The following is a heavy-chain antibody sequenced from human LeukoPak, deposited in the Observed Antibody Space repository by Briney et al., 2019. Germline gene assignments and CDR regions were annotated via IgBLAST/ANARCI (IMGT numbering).Heavy chain of an antibody. CDR1: GFTFDDYA. CDR3: AKGTFVSDRYGPFDY. D-gene: IGHD6-19*01. J-gene: IGHJ4*02. Sequence: PGGSLRLSCAASGFTFDDYAMHWVRQAPGQGLEWVSSISWDSGSIVYGDSVKGRFTISRDDAKNSLYLQMNSLRPEDTALYYCAKGTFVSDRYGPFDYWGQGTLVTVSS. V-gene: IGHV3-9*01. CDR2: ISWDSGSI.